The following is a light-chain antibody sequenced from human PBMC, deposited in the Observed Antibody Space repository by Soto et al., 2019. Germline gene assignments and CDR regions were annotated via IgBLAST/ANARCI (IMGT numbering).Light chain of an antibody. J-gene: IGLJ1*01. V-gene: IGLV2-8*01. CDR1: SSDVGAYNY. CDR2: EVN. CDR3: TSHAGTINFPYI. Sequence: QSGLTQAPGASGTPGQSVTISCTGTSSDVGAYNYVSWYQHHPGKAPKLMVYEVNKRPSGVPDRFSGSKSGNTASLTVSGLQAEDEADYYCTSHAGTINFPYIFGTGTKVTVL.